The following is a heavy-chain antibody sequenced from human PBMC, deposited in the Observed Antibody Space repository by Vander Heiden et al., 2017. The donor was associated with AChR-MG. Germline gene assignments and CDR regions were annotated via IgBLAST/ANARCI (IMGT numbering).Heavy chain of an antibody. D-gene: IGHD6-13*01. CDR3: ARDSSSGYGAYAFDI. Sequence: EVQLVESGGGLVQPGGSLRLSCAASRFTFSGYWMSWVRQAPGKGLEWVANIKQDGSEKYYVDSVKGRFTISRDNAKNSLYTQMNRLRAEDTAVYYCARDSSSGYGAYAFDIWGQVTMVTVSS. CDR1: RFTFSGYW. CDR2: IKQDGSEK. J-gene: IGHJ3*02. V-gene: IGHV3-7*01.